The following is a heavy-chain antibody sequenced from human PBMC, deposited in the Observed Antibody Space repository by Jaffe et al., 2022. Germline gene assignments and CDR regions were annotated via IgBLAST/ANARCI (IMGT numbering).Heavy chain of an antibody. Sequence: QVQLQESGPGLVKPSETLSLTCTVSGGSISSYYWSWIRQPPGKGLEWIGYIYYSGSTNYNPSLKSRVTISVDTSKNQFSLKLSSVTAADTAVYYCARVSRYNWNLAFDYWGQGTLVTVSS. J-gene: IGHJ4*02. V-gene: IGHV4-59*01. CDR3: ARVSRYNWNLAFDY. CDR1: GGSISSYY. D-gene: IGHD1-20*01. CDR2: IYYSGST.